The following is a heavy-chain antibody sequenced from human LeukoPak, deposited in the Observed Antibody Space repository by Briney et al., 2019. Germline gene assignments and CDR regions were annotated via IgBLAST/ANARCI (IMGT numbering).Heavy chain of an antibody. CDR3: ARDGPGSSYCGGDCYFTFDY. J-gene: IGHJ4*02. D-gene: IGHD2-21*01. V-gene: IGHV1-69*13. Sequence: ASAKVSCKASGGTFSSYAISWVRQAPGQGLEWMGGIIPIFGTANYAQKFQGRVTITADESTSTAYMELSSLRSEDTAVYYCARDGPGSSYCGGDCYFTFDYWGQGTLVTVSS. CDR1: GGTFSSYA. CDR2: IIPIFGTA.